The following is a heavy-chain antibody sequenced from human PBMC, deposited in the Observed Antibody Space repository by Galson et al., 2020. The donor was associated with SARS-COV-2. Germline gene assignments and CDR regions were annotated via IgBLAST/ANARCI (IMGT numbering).Heavy chain of an antibody. D-gene: IGHD3-10*01. CDR1: GGSISSYY. CDR2: LYYSGST. Sequence: SQTLSLTCTVPGGSISSYYWSWIRQPPGTGLEWIGYLYYSGSTNYNPSLKSRVTISVDTSKNQSSLMLSAVTAADTAVYYCARRRYYYGSGTGAFDIWGQGTMVSVSS. V-gene: IGHV4-59*08. J-gene: IGHJ3*02. CDR3: ARRRYYYGSGTGAFDI.